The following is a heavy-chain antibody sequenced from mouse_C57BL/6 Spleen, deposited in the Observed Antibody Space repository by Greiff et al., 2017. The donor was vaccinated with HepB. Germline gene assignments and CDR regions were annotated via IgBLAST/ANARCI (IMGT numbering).Heavy chain of an antibody. CDR1: GYTFTDYY. CDR2: IFPGSGST. CDR3: ARSVIYGSSTWYFDY. V-gene: IGHV1-75*01. D-gene: IGHD1-1*01. Sequence: QVQLKESGPELVKPGASVKISCKASGYTFTDYYINWVKQRPGQGLEWIGWIFPGSGSTYYNEKFKGKATLTVDKSSSTAYMLLSSLTSEDSAVYFGARSVIYGSSTWYFDYWGQGTTLTVSS. J-gene: IGHJ2*01.